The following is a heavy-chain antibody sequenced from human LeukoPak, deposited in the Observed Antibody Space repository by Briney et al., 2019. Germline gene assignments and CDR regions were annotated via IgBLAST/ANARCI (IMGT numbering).Heavy chain of an antibody. CDR1: GGSFSGYY. V-gene: IGHV3-30*03. CDR3: AREGYYGSGSPPSLYFDY. CDR2: TSSDLNVK. J-gene: IGHJ4*02. Sequence: LSLTCAVYGGSFSGYYWSWIRQPPGKGLEWVAVTSSDLNVKLYADSVKGRFTISRDNSRSTLYLQMNSLRPEDTAIYYCAREGYYGSGSPPSLYFDYWGQGTLVTVSS. D-gene: IGHD3-10*01.